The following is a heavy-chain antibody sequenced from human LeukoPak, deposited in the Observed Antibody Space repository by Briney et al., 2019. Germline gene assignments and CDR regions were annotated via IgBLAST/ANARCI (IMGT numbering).Heavy chain of an antibody. J-gene: IGHJ5*02. CDR1: GGSISSSSYY. Sequence: TSETLSLTCTVSGGSISSSSYYWGWIRQPPGKGLEWIGSIYYSGSTYYNPSLKSRVTISVDTSKNQFSLKLSSVTAADTAVYYCARDHTSVTYYYGSGSRNWFDPWGQGTLVTVSS. V-gene: IGHV4-39*07. CDR2: IYYSGST. CDR3: ARDHTSVTYYYGSGSRNWFDP. D-gene: IGHD3-10*01.